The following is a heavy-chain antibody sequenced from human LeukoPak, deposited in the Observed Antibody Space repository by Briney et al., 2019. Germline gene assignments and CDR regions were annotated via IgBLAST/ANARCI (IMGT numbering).Heavy chain of an antibody. V-gene: IGHV1-2*02. CDR1: GYTFTGYH. D-gene: IGHD3-22*01. CDR3: ARAYDSSGYLFFDY. Sequence: ASVKVSCKASGYTFTGYHMHWVRQAPGQRLEWMGWINPNSGGTNYAQKFQGRVTMTRDTSISTAYMELSRLRSDDTAVYYCARAYDSSGYLFFDYWGQGTLVTVSS. CDR2: INPNSGGT. J-gene: IGHJ4*02.